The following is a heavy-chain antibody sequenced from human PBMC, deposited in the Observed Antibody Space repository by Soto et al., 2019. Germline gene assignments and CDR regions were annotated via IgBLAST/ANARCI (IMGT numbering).Heavy chain of an antibody. Sequence: VQLVQSGGGLVQPGGSLRLSCAASGFTFRSHDMHWVRQVTGKSLEWVSAIGTAGDTYYPDSVEGRFIISRDPAMTSLYVHMKRRTAVAMAVYSCVRGYYYGMDVWGQGTTVTVSS. V-gene: IGHV3-13*01. J-gene: IGHJ6*02. CDR1: GFTFRSHD. CDR2: IGTAGDT. CDR3: VRGYYYGMDV.